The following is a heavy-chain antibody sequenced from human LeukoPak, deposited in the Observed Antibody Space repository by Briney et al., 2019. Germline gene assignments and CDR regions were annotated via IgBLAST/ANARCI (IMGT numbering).Heavy chain of an antibody. CDR1: GSTFSSYA. J-gene: IGHJ3*02. D-gene: IGHD3-22*01. CDR2: ISGSGGST. Sequence: GSLRLSCAASGSTFSSYAMSWVRQAPGKGLEWVSAISGSGGSTYYADSVKGRFTISRDNSKNTLYLQMNSLRAEDTAVYYCAKDYYDSSGYPRRYAFDIWGQGTMVTVSS. V-gene: IGHV3-23*01. CDR3: AKDYYDSSGYPRRYAFDI.